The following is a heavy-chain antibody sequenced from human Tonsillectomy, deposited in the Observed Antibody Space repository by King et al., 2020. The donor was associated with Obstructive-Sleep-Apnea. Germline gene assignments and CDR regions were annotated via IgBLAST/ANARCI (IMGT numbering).Heavy chain of an antibody. CDR1: GGSFSGYY. D-gene: IGHD5-18*01. J-gene: IGHJ4*02. CDR2: INHSGST. CDR3: ARAIQLWFSIDY. V-gene: IGHV4-34*01. Sequence: VQLQQWGAGLLKPSETLSLTCAVYGGSFSGYYWSLIRQPPGKGLEWIGEINHSGSTNYNPSLKSRVTISVDTSKNQFSLKLASVTAADTAVYYCARAIQLWFSIDYWGQGTLVTVSS.